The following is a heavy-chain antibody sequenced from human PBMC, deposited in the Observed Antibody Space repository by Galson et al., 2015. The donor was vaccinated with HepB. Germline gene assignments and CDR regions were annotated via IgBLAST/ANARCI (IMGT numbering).Heavy chain of an antibody. V-gene: IGHV1-69*13. CDR2: IIPIFGTA. D-gene: IGHD6-13*01. CDR1: GGTFSSYA. CDR3: ARVVGQQLVDNWFDP. Sequence: SVKVSCKASGGTFSSYAISWVRQAPGQGLEWMGGIIPIFGTANYAQKFQGRVTITADESTSTAYMELSSLRSEDTAVYYCARVVGQQLVDNWFDPWGQGTLVTVSS. J-gene: IGHJ5*02.